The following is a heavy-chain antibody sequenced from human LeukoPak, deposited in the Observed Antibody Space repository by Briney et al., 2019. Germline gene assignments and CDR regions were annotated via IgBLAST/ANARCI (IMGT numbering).Heavy chain of an antibody. D-gene: IGHD3-22*01. CDR1: GFIISNYW. J-gene: IGHJ6*03. V-gene: IGHV5-51*01. CDR2: IYPGDSDT. CDR3: ARSMVHYYDNRGSDPVYYYYMDV. Sequence: GESLKISCQASGFIISNYWIAWVLQMPGRGLEWMGIIYPGDSDTRYSPSFQGQVTMSADKSVNTAHLQWSGLKASDTAIYYCARSMVHYYDNRGSDPVYYYYMDVWGKGTTVTVSS.